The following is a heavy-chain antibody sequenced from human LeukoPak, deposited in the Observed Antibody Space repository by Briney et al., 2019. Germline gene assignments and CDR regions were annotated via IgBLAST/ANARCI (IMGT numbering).Heavy chain of an antibody. Sequence: SETLSLTCTVSGGSISSYYWSWIRQPAGKGLEWIGRIYTSGSTNYNPSLKSRVTISVDTSKNQFSLKLSSVTAADTAVYYYARGGDSSGYYYPVFDYWGQGTLVTVSS. CDR2: IYTSGST. J-gene: IGHJ4*02. CDR3: ARGGDSSGYYYPVFDY. CDR1: GGSISSYY. V-gene: IGHV4-4*07. D-gene: IGHD3-22*01.